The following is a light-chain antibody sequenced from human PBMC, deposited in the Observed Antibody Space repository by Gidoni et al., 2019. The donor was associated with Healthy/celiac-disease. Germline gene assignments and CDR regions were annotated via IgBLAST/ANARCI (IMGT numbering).Light chain of an antibody. V-gene: IGLV2-23*01. CDR1: SSEVGSYKL. Sequence: QSALPQPASVSGSPGQSITISCTGTSSEVGSYKLVSWYQQHPGKAPKLMIYEGSKRPSGVANRFSGSKSGNTASLTISGLQAEDEADYYCCSYAGSSTLNVVFGGGTKLTVL. CDR3: CSYAGSSTLNVV. J-gene: IGLJ2*01. CDR2: EGS.